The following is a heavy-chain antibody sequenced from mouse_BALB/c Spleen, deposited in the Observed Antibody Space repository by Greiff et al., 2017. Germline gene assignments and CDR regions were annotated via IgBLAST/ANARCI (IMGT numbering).Heavy chain of an antibody. Sequence: EVQRVESGGGLVKPGGSLKLSCAASGFTFSSYAMSWVRQTPEKRLEWVASISSGGSTYYPDSVKGRFTISRDNARNILYLQMSSLRSEDTAMYYCARSFDYWGQGTTLTVSS. CDR1: GFTFSSYA. J-gene: IGHJ2*01. CDR2: ISSGGST. V-gene: IGHV5-6-5*01. CDR3: ARSFDY.